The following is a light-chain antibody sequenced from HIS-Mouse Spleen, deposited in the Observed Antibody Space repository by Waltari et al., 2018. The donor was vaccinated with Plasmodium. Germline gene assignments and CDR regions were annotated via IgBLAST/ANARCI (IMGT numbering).Light chain of an antibody. V-gene: IGLV2-14*03. Sequence: QSALTQPASVSGSPGQSITISCTGTSSDVGGSNYVSGYQQHPGKAPKLMIYDVRNRPSGVSNRFSGSKSGNTASLTISGLQAEDEADYYCSSYTSSSTLVFGGGTKLTVL. J-gene: IGLJ2*01. CDR2: DVR. CDR3: SSYTSSSTLV. CDR1: SSDVGGSNY.